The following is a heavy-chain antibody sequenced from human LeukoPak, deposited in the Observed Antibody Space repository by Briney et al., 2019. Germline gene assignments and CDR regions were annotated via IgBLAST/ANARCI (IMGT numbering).Heavy chain of an antibody. CDR3: ARGDTEVAATADF. V-gene: IGHV5-51*01. D-gene: IGHD6-19*01. CDR2: IYPGDSDT. Sequence: GESLKISCKGSGYSFTSYWIGWVRQMPGKGLEWMGIIYPGDSDTRYSPSFQGRVTISADKSISTAYLQWSSLRASDSAMYYCARGDTEVAATADFWGQGTLVTVSS. CDR1: GYSFTSYW. J-gene: IGHJ4*02.